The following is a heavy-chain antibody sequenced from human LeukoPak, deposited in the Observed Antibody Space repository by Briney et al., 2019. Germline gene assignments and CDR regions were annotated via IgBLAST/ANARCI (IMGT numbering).Heavy chain of an antibody. CDR3: VRRISGSYYSD. J-gene: IGHJ4*02. CDR2: IKQDGSEK. CDR1: GFTFSTYW. D-gene: IGHD1-26*01. Sequence: GGSLRLSCAASGFTFSTYWMSWVRQAPGKGLEWVANIKQDGSEKYYVDSVKGRFTISRDNAENSLYLRMNSLRVEDTALYYCVRRISGSYYSDWGQGTLVTVSS. V-gene: IGHV3-7*04.